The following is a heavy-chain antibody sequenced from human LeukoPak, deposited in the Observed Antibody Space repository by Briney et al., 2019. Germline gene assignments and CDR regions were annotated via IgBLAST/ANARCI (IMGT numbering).Heavy chain of an antibody. V-gene: IGHV3-7*01. CDR2: IKQDGSEK. D-gene: IGHD2-2*02. CDR1: GFTFSTYW. Sequence: GGSLRLSCAASGFTFSTYWMSWVRQAPGKGLELVANIKQDGSEKYYVDSVKGRFTISRDNAKNSLHLQMNSLRAEDTAVYYCAKDRVSVVPAAIGYWGQGTLVTVSS. J-gene: IGHJ4*02. CDR3: AKDRVSVVPAAIGY.